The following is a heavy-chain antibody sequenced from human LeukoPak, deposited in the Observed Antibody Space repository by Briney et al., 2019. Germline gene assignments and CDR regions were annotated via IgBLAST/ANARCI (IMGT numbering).Heavy chain of an antibody. Sequence: GGSLRLSCAASGFTVSSNYMSWVRQAPGKGLEWVSVIYSGGSTYYADSVKGRFTISRDNSKNTLYLQMNSLRAEDTAVYYCARAPRYDFWSGYPDYYYYYYMDVWGKGTTVTVSS. CDR3: ARAPRYDFWSGYPDYYYYYYMDV. V-gene: IGHV3-53*01. CDR2: IYSGGST. J-gene: IGHJ6*03. D-gene: IGHD3-3*01. CDR1: GFTVSSNY.